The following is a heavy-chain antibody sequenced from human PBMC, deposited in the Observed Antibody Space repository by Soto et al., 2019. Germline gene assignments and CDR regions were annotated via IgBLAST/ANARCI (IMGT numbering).Heavy chain of an antibody. J-gene: IGHJ6*02. V-gene: IGHV1-18*04. D-gene: IGHD5-18*01. Sequence: ASVKVSCKASGYTFTSYGISWVRQAPGQGLEWMGWISAYNGNTNYAQKLQGRVTMTTDTSTSTAYVELRSLRSDDTAVYYCARVMKDTAMVIQDYYYGMDVWGQGTTVTVSS. CDR3: ARVMKDTAMVIQDYYYGMDV. CDR1: GYTFTSYG. CDR2: ISAYNGNT.